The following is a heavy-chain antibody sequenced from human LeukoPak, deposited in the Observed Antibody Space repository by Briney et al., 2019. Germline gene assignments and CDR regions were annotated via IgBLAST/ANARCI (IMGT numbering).Heavy chain of an antibody. D-gene: IGHD2/OR15-2a*01. CDR2: IYHSGST. CDR3: ASWDLTVTESTRFDP. Sequence: SETLSLTCTVSGYSISSGYYWGWIRQPPGKGLEWIGSIYHSGSTYYNPSLKSRVTISVDTSNNQFSLKLSSVTAADTAVYYCASWDLTVTESTRFDPWGQGTLVTVSS. V-gene: IGHV4-38-2*02. CDR1: GYSISSGYY. J-gene: IGHJ5*02.